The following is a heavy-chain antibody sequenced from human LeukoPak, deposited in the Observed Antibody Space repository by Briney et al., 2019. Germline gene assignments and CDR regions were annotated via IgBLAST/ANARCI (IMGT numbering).Heavy chain of an antibody. CDR2: IYYSGNT. V-gene: IGHV4-39*01. CDR3: ARVIAVAGYYFDY. J-gene: IGHJ4*02. CDR1: GVSISSSNSY. Sequence: SETLSLTCTVSGVSISSSNSYWGWIRQPPGKGLEWIGSIYYSGNTYYNASLKSQVSISIDTSKNQFSLRLTSVTAADTAVYYCARVIAVAGYYFDYWGQGTLVTVSS. D-gene: IGHD6-19*01.